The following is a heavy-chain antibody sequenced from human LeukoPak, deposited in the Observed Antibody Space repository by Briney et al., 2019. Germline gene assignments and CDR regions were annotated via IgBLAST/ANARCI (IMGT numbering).Heavy chain of an antibody. Sequence: ASVKVSCKASGYTFTGYYMHWVRQAPGQGLEWMGWINPNSGGTNYAQKLQGRVTMTTDTSTRTAYMELRSLRSDDTAVYYCASGALRFGELSYFDYWGQGTLVTVSS. CDR3: ASGALRFGELSYFDY. D-gene: IGHD3-10*01. J-gene: IGHJ4*02. CDR1: GYTFTGYY. CDR2: INPNSGGT. V-gene: IGHV1-2*02.